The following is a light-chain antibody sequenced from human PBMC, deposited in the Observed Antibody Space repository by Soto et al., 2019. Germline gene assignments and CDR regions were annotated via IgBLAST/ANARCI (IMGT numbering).Light chain of an antibody. V-gene: IGLV2-23*01. CDR1: SSDVGSYNL. CDR2: EGS. CDR3: CSYAGSSTWV. Sequence: QSALTQRASVSGSPGQSITISCTGTSSDVGSYNLVSWNQQHPGKAPKLMIYEGSKRPSGVSNRFSGSKSGNTASLTISGLQAVDEADYYCCSYAGSSTWVFGGGTKLTVL. J-gene: IGLJ3*02.